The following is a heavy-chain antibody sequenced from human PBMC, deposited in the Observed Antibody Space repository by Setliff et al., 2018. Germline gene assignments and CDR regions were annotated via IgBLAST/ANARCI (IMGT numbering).Heavy chain of an antibody. CDR1: GGTFSSYA. D-gene: IGHD3-10*01. J-gene: IGHJ6*02. V-gene: IGHV1-69*10. CDR3: ASAYYGSGIYGMDV. Sequence: GASVKVSCKASGGTFSSYAISWVRQAPGQGLEWMGGIIPILGIANYAQKFQGRVTITADESTSTAYMELSSLRSEDTAVYYCASAYYGSGIYGMDVWGQGTTVTVSS. CDR2: IIPILGIA.